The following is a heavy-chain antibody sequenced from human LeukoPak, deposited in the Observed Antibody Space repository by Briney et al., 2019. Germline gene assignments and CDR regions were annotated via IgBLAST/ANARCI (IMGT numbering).Heavy chain of an antibody. CDR2: ISGSGGST. J-gene: IGHJ5*02. D-gene: IGHD4-23*01. CDR1: GFTFSSYA. CDR3: ANGGNPSNWFDP. Sequence: GGSLRLSCAASGFTFSSYAMSWVRQAPGKGLEWVSAISGSGGSTYYAASMKGRFTISGDNSKNTLYLQMNSLRAEDTAVYYCANGGNPSNWFDPWGQGTLVTVSS. V-gene: IGHV3-23*01.